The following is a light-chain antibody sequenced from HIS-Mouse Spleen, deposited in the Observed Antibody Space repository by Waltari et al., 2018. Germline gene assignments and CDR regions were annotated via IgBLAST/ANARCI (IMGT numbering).Light chain of an antibody. CDR1: QSVLYSSNNKNY. CDR2: WAS. V-gene: IGKV4-1*01. J-gene: IGKJ1*01. CDR3: QQYYSTPRT. Sequence: IVMTQSPDSLAVSLGERATINCKSSQSVLYSSNNKNYLAWYQQKPGQPPKLLIYWASTRESGVPDRFSGSGSGTDFTFTISSLQAEDVAVYYCQQYYSTPRTFGQGTKVEIK.